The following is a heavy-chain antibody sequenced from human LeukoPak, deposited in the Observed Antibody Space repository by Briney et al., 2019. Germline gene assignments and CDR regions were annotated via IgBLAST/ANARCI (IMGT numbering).Heavy chain of an antibody. CDR2: IYYSGST. D-gene: IGHD2-2*01. J-gene: IGHJ4*02. Sequence: SETLSLTCTVSGGSISNYYWSWIRQPPGKGLEWIGSIYYSGSTYYNPSLKSRVTISVDTSKNQFSLKLSSVTAADTAVYYCARSPGVVPAADMGYFDYWGQGTLVTVSS. CDR1: GGSISNYY. V-gene: IGHV4-59*05. CDR3: ARSPGVVPAADMGYFDY.